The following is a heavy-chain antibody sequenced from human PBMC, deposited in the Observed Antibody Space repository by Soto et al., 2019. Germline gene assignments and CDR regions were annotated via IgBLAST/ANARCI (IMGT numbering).Heavy chain of an antibody. CDR1: GLLFSGSA. J-gene: IGHJ4*02. V-gene: IGHV3-73*02. CDR2: IRSKTNSYAI. Sequence: EMQLVESGGGLVQPGGSLKLSCAASGLLFSGSAIHWVRQASGKGLEWVGRIRSKTNSYAIAYAASLKGRFTISRDDSKNTAYLQINSLKAEDTGVYFCTGPTGGYLDYWGQGTLVTVSS. D-gene: IGHD3-10*01. CDR3: TGPTGGYLDY.